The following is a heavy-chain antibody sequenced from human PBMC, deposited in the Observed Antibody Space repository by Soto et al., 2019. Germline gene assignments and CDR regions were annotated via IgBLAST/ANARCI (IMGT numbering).Heavy chain of an antibody. CDR2: IYYSGST. J-gene: IGHJ5*02. V-gene: IGHV4-59*01. Sequence: SETLSLTCTVSGGSISSYYWSWIRQPPGKGLEWIGYIYYSGSTNYNPSLKSRVTISVDTSKNQFSLKLSSVTAADTAVYYCAREYRWGWFDPWGQGTLVTVSS. D-gene: IGHD2-8*02. CDR3: AREYRWGWFDP. CDR1: GGSISSYY.